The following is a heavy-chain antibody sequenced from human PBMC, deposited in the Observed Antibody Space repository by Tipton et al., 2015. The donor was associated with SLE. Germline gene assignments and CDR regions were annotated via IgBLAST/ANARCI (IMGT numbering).Heavy chain of an antibody. CDR2: ISYDGSNK. CDR1: GFTFSSYA. CDR3: ARDQARGELSYYFDY. V-gene: IGHV3-30-3*01. Sequence: SLRLSCAASGFTFSSYAMHWVRQAPGKGLEWVAVISYDGSNKYYADSVKGRFTISRDNSKNTLYLQMNSLRAEDTAVYYCARDQARGELSYYFDYWGQGTLVTVSS. J-gene: IGHJ4*02. D-gene: IGHD3-16*02.